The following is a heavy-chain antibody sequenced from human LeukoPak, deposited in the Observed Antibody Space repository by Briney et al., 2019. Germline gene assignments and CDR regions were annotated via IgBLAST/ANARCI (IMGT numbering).Heavy chain of an antibody. Sequence: GGSLRLSCAASGFTFDDYAMHWVRHAPGKGLEWVSLISGDGGSTYYADSVKGRFTISRDNSKNSLYLQMNSLRTEDTALYYCAKDDYDILTGYGYYFDYWGQGTLVTVSS. V-gene: IGHV3-43*02. CDR3: AKDDYDILTGYGYYFDY. D-gene: IGHD3-9*01. J-gene: IGHJ4*02. CDR2: ISGDGGST. CDR1: GFTFDDYA.